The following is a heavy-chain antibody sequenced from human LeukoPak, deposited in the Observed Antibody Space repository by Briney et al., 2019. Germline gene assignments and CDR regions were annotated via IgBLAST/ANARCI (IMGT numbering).Heavy chain of an antibody. CDR2: IWYDGSNK. Sequence: GGSLRLSCAASGFTFSSYGMHWVRQAPGKGLEWVAVIWYDGSNKYYADSVKGRFTISRDNSKNTLYLQMNSLRAEDTAVYYCARDPAVAGAYYYYGMDVWGRGTTVTVSS. CDR1: GFTFSSYG. V-gene: IGHV3-33*01. D-gene: IGHD6-19*01. CDR3: ARDPAVAGAYYYYGMDV. J-gene: IGHJ6*02.